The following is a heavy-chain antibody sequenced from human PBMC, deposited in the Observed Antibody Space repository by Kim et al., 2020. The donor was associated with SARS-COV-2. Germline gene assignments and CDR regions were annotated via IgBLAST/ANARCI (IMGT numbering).Heavy chain of an antibody. CDR2: ISRNSGSV. J-gene: IGHJ4*02. CDR3: ARDFERGDDFWSGFGL. CDR1: GFNFNSKG. Sequence: GGSLRLSCAASGFNFNSKGMHWVRQAPGKGLEWVSGISRNSGSVGYADSVKGRFTISRDNAKNSLYLQMNSLKTEDTAFYYCARDFERGDDFWSGFGLGGQGTLVTVSS. D-gene: IGHD3-3*01. V-gene: IGHV3-9*01.